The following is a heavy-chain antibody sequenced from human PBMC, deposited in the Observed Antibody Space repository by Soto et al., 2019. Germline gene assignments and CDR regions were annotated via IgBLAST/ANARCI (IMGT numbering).Heavy chain of an antibody. D-gene: IGHD2-15*01. V-gene: IGHV1-8*01. CDR3: ARGYCSGGSCYYYYYYYMDV. J-gene: IGHJ6*03. CDR1: GYTFTSYD. Sequence: ASVKVSCKASGYTFTSYDINWVRQATGQGLEWMGWMNPNSGNTGYAQKFQGRVTMTRNTSISTAYMELSSLRSEDTAVYYCARGYCSGGSCYYYYYYYMDVWGKGTTDTVSS. CDR2: MNPNSGNT.